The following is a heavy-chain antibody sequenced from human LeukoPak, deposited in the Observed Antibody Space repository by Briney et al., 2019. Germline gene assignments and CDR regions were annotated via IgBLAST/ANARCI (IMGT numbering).Heavy chain of an antibody. D-gene: IGHD3-16*01. CDR3: ARETSQKGAHYMDV. Sequence: SQTLSLTCTVSGGSLTSGSYYWNWLRQPAGKGLEWIGRISYSGTTMYNPSLNSRLTMSLDTSQKQFSLKLSSVTAADTAVYYCARETSQKGAHYMDVWGKGTTVTISS. CDR1: GGSLTSGSYY. V-gene: IGHV4-61*02. J-gene: IGHJ6*03. CDR2: ISYSGTT.